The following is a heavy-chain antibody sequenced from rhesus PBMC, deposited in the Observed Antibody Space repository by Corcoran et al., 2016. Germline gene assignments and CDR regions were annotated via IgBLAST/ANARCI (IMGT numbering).Heavy chain of an antibody. CDR1: GGSISSSY. CDR2: IYGSGSST. V-gene: IGHV4-169*01. Sequence: QLQLQESGPGLVKPSETLSVTCAVSGGSISSSYWSWIRQAPGKGLEWFGYIYGSGSSTNYNPSLKSRVTLSEDTAKNQFSLKLSSVTAADTAVYYCARRSGWSEWYVDIWGPGTPITISS. J-gene: IGHJ2*01. D-gene: IGHD6S26*01. CDR3: ARRSGWSEWYVDI.